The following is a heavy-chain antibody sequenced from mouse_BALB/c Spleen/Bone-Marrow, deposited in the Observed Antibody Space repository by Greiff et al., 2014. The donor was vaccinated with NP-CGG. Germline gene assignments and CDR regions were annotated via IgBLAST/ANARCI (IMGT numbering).Heavy chain of an antibody. Sequence: VQLQQSGGGLVKPGGSLKLSCAASGFTFSSYAMSWVRQTPEKRLEWVATISSGGSYTYYPDSVKGRFTISRDNAKNTLYLQMSSLRSEDTAMYYCARHYYGGSYYFDYWGQGTTLTVSS. CDR3: ARHYYGGSYYFDY. J-gene: IGHJ2*01. CDR1: GFTFSSYA. V-gene: IGHV5-9-3*01. CDR2: ISSGGSYT. D-gene: IGHD1-1*01.